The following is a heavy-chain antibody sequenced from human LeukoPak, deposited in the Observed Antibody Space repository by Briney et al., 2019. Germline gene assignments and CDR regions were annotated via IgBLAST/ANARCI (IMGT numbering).Heavy chain of an antibody. Sequence: SETLSLTCAVYGGSFSGYYWSWIRQPPGKGLEWIGEINHSGSTNYNPSLKSRVTISVDTSKNQLSLKLSSVTAADTAIYYCAKSFSETERATITAYWGQGTLVTVSS. CDR3: AKSFSETERATITAY. J-gene: IGHJ4*02. CDR2: INHSGST. D-gene: IGHD5-24*01. CDR1: GGSFSGYY. V-gene: IGHV4-34*01.